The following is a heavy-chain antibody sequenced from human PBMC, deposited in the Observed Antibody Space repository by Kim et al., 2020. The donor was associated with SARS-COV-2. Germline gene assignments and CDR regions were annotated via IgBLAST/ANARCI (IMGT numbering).Heavy chain of an antibody. V-gene: IGHV3-30*18. J-gene: IGHJ6*01. CDR1: GFTFSSYG. D-gene: IGHD3-9*01. Sequence: GGSLRLSCAASGFTFSSYGMHWVRQAPGKGLEWVAVISYDGSNKYYADSVKGRFTISRDNSKNTLYLQMNSLRAEDTVVYYCAKAQYYDILTGYGTYGM. CDR2: ISYDGSNK. CDR3: AKAQYYDILTGYGTYGM.